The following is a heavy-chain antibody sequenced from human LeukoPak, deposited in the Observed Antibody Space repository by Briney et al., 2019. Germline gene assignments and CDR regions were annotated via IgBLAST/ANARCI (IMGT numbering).Heavy chain of an antibody. CDR2: IIPIFGTA. Sequence: ASVKVSCKASGGTFSSYAISWVRQAPGQGLERMGGIIPIFGTANYAQKFQGRVTITADESTSTAYMELSSLGSEDTAVYYCARHRDGDSSYWYFDLWGRGTLVTVSS. D-gene: IGHD4-17*01. V-gene: IGHV1-69*13. CDR1: GGTFSSYA. J-gene: IGHJ2*01. CDR3: ARHRDGDSSYWYFDL.